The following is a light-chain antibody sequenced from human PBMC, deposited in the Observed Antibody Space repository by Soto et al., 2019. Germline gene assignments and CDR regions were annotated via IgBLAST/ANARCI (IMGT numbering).Light chain of an antibody. CDR2: EVS. Sequence: SALTQPASVSGSPGQSITISCTGTSSDVGSYNLVSWYQQHPGKAPKLMIYEVSKRPSGVSNRFSGSKSGNTASLTISGLQAEDEADYYCGSYAVSSTPNYVSGTGTKVTVL. CDR3: GSYAVSSTPNYV. CDR1: SSDVGSYNL. J-gene: IGLJ1*01. V-gene: IGLV2-23*02.